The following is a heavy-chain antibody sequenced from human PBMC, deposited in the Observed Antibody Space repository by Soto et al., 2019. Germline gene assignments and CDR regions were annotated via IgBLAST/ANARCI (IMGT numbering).Heavy chain of an antibody. CDR2: IYHSGRT. Sequence: SETLSLTCTVSDGSISGYYWSWVRQNPGKGLEWIGHIYHSGRTYYNPSLKSRVTISVDTSKNQFSLNLSSVTAADTAVYYCARWVEVSLDYFDSWGQGTPVTVSS. CDR1: DGSISGYY. CDR3: ARWVEVSLDYFDS. J-gene: IGHJ4*02. D-gene: IGHD2-15*01. V-gene: IGHV4-31*03.